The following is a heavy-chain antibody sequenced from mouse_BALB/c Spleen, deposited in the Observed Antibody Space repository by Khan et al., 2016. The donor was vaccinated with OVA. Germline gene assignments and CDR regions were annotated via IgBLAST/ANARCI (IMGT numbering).Heavy chain of an antibody. J-gene: IGHJ4*01. Sequence: QVQLKESGPGLVAPSQSLSITCTVSGFSLTSYGVNWVRRPPGKGLEWLGVIWGDGSTNYRSAPISRLSISRDNSKSQVFLKLNSLQTADTATYYCDKQPDATLYAMDDWGQGTAVTVSS. D-gene: IGHD1-1*01. CDR1: GFSLTSYG. CDR3: DKQPDATLYAMDD. CDR2: IWGDGST. V-gene: IGHV2-3*01.